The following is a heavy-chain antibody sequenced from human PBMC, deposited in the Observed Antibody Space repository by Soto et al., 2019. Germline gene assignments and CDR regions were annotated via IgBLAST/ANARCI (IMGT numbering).Heavy chain of an antibody. J-gene: IGHJ4*02. CDR1: GGSISSYY. D-gene: IGHD3-3*01. CDR2: IYYSGST. V-gene: IGHV4-59*01. Sequence: PSETLSLTCTVSGGSISSYYWSWIRQPPGKGLEWIGYIYYSGSTNYNPSLKSRVTISVDTSKNQFSLKLSSVTAADTAVYYCARGLSGSYDFWSGSFDYWGQGTLVTVSS. CDR3: ARGLSGSYDFWSGSFDY.